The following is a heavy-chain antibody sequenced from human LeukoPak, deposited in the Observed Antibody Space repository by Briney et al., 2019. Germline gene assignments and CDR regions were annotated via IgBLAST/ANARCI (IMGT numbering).Heavy chain of an antibody. CDR1: GYSFTSYW. CDR2: IDPSDSYI. V-gene: IGHV5-10-1*01. D-gene: IGHD1-26*01. Sequence: PGESLKISCKGSGYSFTSYWINWVRQMPGKGLEWVGRIDPSDSYINYSPSFQGHVTISADKSISTAYLQWSSLKASDTAMYYWLTPLSIGGATHPGMDVWGRGATVTVSS. J-gene: IGHJ6*02. CDR3: LTPLSIGGATHPGMDV.